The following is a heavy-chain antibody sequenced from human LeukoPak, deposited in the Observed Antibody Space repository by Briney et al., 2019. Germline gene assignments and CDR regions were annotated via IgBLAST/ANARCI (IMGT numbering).Heavy chain of an antibody. CDR1: GFTFSNAW. D-gene: IGHD2-2*01. V-gene: IGHV3-15*01. Sequence: PGGSLRLSCAASGFTFSNAWMSWVRQAPGKGLEWVGRIKSKTDGGITDYAAPVKGRFTISRDDSKNTLYLQMNSLKTEDTAVYYCTTQLGYCSSTSCVRTPDFDYWGQGTLVTVSS. CDR3: TTQLGYCSSTSCVRTPDFDY. CDR2: IKSKTDGGIT. J-gene: IGHJ4*02.